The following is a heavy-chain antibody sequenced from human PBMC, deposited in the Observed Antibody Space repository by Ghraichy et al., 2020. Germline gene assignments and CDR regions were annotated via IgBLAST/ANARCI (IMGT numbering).Heavy chain of an antibody. J-gene: IGHJ4*02. V-gene: IGHV4-59*01. CDR2: IYYRGNT. D-gene: IGHD3-22*01. Sequence: SETLSLTCSVSSGFINRYYWSWIRQPPGKGLEWIGFIYYRGNTNYNPSLKSRVTISVDTSKNQFSLKLSSVTAADTALYYCARVPGNTYDYDSAGYYYIDYWGQGTLVTVSS. CDR3: ARVPGNTYDYDSAGYYYIDY. CDR1: SGFINRYY.